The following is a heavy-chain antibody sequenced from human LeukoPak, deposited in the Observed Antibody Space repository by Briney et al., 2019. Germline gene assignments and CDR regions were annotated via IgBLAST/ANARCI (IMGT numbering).Heavy chain of an antibody. CDR3: ARDHSCSGGSCYSYYYYYGMDV. J-gene: IGHJ6*04. CDR2: IIPILGIA. D-gene: IGHD2-15*01. V-gene: IGHV1-69*04. CDR1: GGTFTSYA. Sequence: ASVKLSCKASGGTFTSYAISWVRQALGQGLEWMGRIIPILGIANYAQKFQGRVTITADKSTSTAYMELSSLRSEDTAVYYCARDHSCSGGSCYSYYYYYGMDVWGKGTTVTVSS.